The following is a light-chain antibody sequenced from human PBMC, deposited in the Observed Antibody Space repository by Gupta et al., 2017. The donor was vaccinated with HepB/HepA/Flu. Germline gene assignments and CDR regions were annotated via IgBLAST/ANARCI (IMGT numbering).Light chain of an antibody. Sequence: EMVMTQSPATLSVSPGERATLSCRASQSVSSNLAWYQQKPGQAPRLLIFAASTRASDIPARFSGSGSGTDFTLTISSLQSEDFAVYYCQQYNDWPRSFGQGTELEI. CDR2: AAS. J-gene: IGKJ2*04. CDR1: QSVSSN. V-gene: IGKV3-15*01. CDR3: QQYNDWPRS.